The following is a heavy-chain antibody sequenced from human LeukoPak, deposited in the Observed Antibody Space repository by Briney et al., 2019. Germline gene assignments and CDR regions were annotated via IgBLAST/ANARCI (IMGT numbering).Heavy chain of an antibody. CDR2: IRYDGSNK. V-gene: IGHV3-30*02. CDR3: AKGAADYDYVWGSPPYY. J-gene: IGHJ4*02. Sequence: GGSLRLSCAASGFTFSSYGMHWVRQAPGKGLEWVAFIRYDGSNKYYADSVKGRFTISRDNSKNTLYLQMNSLRAEDTAVYYCAKGAADYDYVWGSPPYYWGQGTLVTVSS. D-gene: IGHD3-16*01. CDR1: GFTFSSYG.